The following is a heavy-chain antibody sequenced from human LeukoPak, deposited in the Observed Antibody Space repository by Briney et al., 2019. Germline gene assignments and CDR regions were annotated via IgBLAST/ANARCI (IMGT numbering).Heavy chain of an antibody. CDR3: AREGYSRTWYFDY. CDR1: GGSISSYY. Sequence: SETLSLTCTVSGGSISSYYRSWIRQPPGKGLEWIGYIYYSGSTNYNLSLKSRVTIPVDTSKNQFSLKLSSVTAADTAVYYCAREGYSRTWYFDYWGQGTLVTVSS. J-gene: IGHJ4*02. V-gene: IGHV4-59*12. D-gene: IGHD6-13*01. CDR2: IYYSGST.